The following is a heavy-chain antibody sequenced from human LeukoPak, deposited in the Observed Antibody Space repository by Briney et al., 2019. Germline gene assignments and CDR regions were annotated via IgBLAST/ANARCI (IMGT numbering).Heavy chain of an antibody. CDR2: ISYDGSNK. D-gene: IGHD1-26*01. V-gene: IGHV3-30*01. CDR3: ARGQRATDY. J-gene: IGHJ4*02. Sequence: PGRSLRLPCAASGFTYSSYAMHWVRQAPGKGLEWVAVISYDGSNKYYADSVKGRFTISRDNSKNTLYLQMNSLRAEDTAVYYYARGQRATDYWGQGTLVTVSS. CDR1: GFTYSSYA.